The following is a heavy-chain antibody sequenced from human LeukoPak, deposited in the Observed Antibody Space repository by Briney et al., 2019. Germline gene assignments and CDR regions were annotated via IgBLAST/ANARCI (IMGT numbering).Heavy chain of an antibody. V-gene: IGHV3-20*03. CDR2: IYLECGRT. D-gene: IGHD6-19*01. CDR1: GVPFYKYW. CDR3: ARDGGWYKRGLDHYYYYMDV. Sequence: PGGAPRLSFAAPGVPFYKYWIKTVRPTPGQGAGGGSRIYLECGRTGYADSVKGRFTISRDNAKNSLYLQMNSLRVEDTALYYCARDGGWYKRGLDHYYYYMDVWGKGTTVIVSS. J-gene: IGHJ6*03.